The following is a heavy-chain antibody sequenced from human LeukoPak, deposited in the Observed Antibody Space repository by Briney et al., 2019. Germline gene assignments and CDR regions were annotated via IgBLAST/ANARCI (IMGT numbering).Heavy chain of an antibody. V-gene: IGHV4-59*01. D-gene: IGHD2-21*01. CDR1: GGSISSYY. J-gene: IGHJ3*02. CDR3: GRLGYCGGEWFGGFDN. Sequence: SETLSLTCTVSGGSISSYYWSWIRQPPGKGLEWIGYIYYSGSTNYNPSLKSRVTISVDTSKNQFSLKLSSVTAADTAVYYCGRLGYCGGEWFGGFDNWGQR. CDR2: IYYSGST.